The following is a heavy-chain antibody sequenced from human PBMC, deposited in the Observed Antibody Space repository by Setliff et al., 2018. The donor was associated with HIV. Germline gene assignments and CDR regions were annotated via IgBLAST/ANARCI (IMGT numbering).Heavy chain of an antibody. CDR3: ARDGEIGPDF. CDR2: ISVFNGDT. J-gene: IGHJ4*02. CDR1: GYNFINYG. D-gene: IGHD3-3*01. V-gene: IGHV1-18*01. Sequence: AASVKVSCKASGYNFINYGISWVRQAPGQGLEWMGWISVFNGDTTYAQNLQGRFTMTSDTSTTTAYMELRNPRSDDTAVYYCARDGEIGPDFWGQGTLVTVSS.